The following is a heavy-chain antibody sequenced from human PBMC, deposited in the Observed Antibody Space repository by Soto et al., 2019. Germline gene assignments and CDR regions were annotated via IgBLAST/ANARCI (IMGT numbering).Heavy chain of an antibody. Sequence: SETLSLTCAVYGGSFSGYYWSWIRQPPGKGLEWIGEINHSGSTNYNPSLKSRVTISVDTSKNQFSLKLSSVTAADTAVYYCARGGSLRYFDWLKSPGNWFDPWGQGTLVTSPQ. CDR3: ARGGSLRYFDWLKSPGNWFDP. CDR1: GGSFSGYY. D-gene: IGHD3-9*01. J-gene: IGHJ5*02. V-gene: IGHV4-34*01. CDR2: INHSGST.